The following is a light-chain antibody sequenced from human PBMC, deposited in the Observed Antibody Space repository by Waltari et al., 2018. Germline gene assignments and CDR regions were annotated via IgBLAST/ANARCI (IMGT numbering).Light chain of an antibody. Sequence: QSALTQPPSASGSPGQSVTISCTGTSSDVGAYNYVSWYQQYPDKAPKLMIYEVTKRPAGVPDRFSSSKSGDTATLTVSGLQAEDEADYYSISYAGNNKDVLGAGTKVTVL. CDR3: ISYAGNNKDV. CDR1: SSDVGAYNY. J-gene: IGLJ1*01. V-gene: IGLV2-8*01. CDR2: EVT.